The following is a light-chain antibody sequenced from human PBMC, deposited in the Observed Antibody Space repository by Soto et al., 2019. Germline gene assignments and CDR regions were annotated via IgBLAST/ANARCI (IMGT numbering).Light chain of an antibody. CDR2: EVS. Sequence: QPVLTQPASVSGSPGQSITISCTGTSSDIGGYSYVSWYQQHPDKAPKLIIYEVSNRPSGVSHRFSGSKSGDTASLTISGLQAEDEADYSCSSYSSTSTPVVFGGGTKLTVL. V-gene: IGLV2-14*01. CDR1: SSDIGGYSY. J-gene: IGLJ2*01. CDR3: SSYSSTSTPVV.